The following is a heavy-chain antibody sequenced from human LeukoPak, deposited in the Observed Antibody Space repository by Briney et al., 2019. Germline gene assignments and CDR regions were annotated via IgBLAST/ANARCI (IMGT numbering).Heavy chain of an antibody. CDR3: AREGGATFYNWFDP. J-gene: IGHJ5*02. V-gene: IGHV3-20*04. Sequence: GGSLRLSCAASGFTFADYGMSWVRQAPGKGLEWVSGINWNGGSTGYADSVKGRFTISRDNAKNSLYLQMNSLRAEDTALYYCAREGGATFYNWFDPWGQGTLVTVSS. CDR1: GFTFADYG. D-gene: IGHD1-26*01. CDR2: INWNGGST.